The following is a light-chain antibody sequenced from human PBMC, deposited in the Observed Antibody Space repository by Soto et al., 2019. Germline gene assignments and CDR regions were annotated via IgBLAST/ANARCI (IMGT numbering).Light chain of an antibody. Sequence: EIVMTQSPATLSVWRKERATLCCRASQSVGDNLAWYQQKPGQAPRLVIRGASKRATGLPDRFSASGSGTEFTLTISRLQSEDVAVYYCQRYDDWPQTFGQGTKVDIK. CDR3: QRYDDWPQT. V-gene: IGKV3-15*01. J-gene: IGKJ1*01. CDR2: GAS. CDR1: QSVGDN.